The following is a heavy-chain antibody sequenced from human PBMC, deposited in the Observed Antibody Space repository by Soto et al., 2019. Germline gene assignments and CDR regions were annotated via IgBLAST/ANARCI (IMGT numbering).Heavy chain of an antibody. CDR3: ATYTSPYTSGSFDH. J-gene: IGHJ4*02. CDR2: LSGSGNTI. Sequence: GGSLRLSCAASGFIFSDYYMSWVRQAPGKGLECLAYLSGSGNTIYYADSVQARFTISRDNTKKSLYLQMDGLRAEDTALYYCATYTSPYTSGSFDHWGQGTLVTVSS. D-gene: IGHD3-10*01. CDR1: GFIFSDYY. V-gene: IGHV3-11*01.